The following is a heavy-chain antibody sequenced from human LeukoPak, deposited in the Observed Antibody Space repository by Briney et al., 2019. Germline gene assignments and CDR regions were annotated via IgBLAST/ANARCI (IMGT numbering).Heavy chain of an antibody. Sequence: PLETLSLTCAVYGGSFSGYYWSWIRQPPGKGLEWIGEINHSGSTNYNPSLKSRVTISVDTSKNQFSLKLSSVTAADTAVYYCARGPRYYDYVWGSYRPSANNWFDPWGQGTLVTVSS. V-gene: IGHV4-34*01. CDR1: GGSFSGYY. J-gene: IGHJ5*02. CDR2: INHSGST. D-gene: IGHD3-16*02. CDR3: ARGPRYYDYVWGSYRPSANNWFDP.